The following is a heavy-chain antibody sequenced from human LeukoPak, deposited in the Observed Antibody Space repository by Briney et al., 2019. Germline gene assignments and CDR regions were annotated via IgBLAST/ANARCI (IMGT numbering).Heavy chain of an antibody. D-gene: IGHD5-12*01. Sequence: PGAPLQISCRTSGSIFSSYWIGCVRQLPGKGREWMGVIYPGDSDTRYSPSFKGQVTMSDDKSNNNSYLQRSTLKASDTAMYYCARGGYSGDEFDCWGQGTLVTVSS. CDR1: GSIFSSYW. CDR2: IYPGDSDT. V-gene: IGHV5-51*01. J-gene: IGHJ4*02. CDR3: ARGGYSGDEFDC.